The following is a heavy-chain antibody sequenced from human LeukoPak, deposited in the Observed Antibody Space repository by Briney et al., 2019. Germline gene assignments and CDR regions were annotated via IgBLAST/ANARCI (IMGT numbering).Heavy chain of an antibody. J-gene: IGHJ3*02. CDR3: AKAGFYDILTDGLDI. D-gene: IGHD3-9*01. CDR1: GSTFSTSG. V-gene: IGHV3-23*01. Sequence: GGSLRLSCAASGSTFSTSGMSWVRETPGKGLEWVSAISGSGGSTYYADSVKGRFTISRDNSKNTLYLQMNSLRVEDTAVYYCAKAGFYDILTDGLDIWGQGTMVTVSS. CDR2: ISGSGGST.